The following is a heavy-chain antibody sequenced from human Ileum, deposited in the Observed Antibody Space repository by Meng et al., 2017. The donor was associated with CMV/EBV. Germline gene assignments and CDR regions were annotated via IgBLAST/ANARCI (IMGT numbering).Heavy chain of an antibody. CDR1: GFTFSDYQ. D-gene: IGHD2-15*01. Sequence: QVQLVESGGTLVKPGGSLRLACAASGFTFSDYQINWIRQAPGKGLEWISYISDSGIYTKYTDSVKGRFTISRDNDKDSVYLQMDSLRDEDTAVYFCAREGGPKRFDSWGQGTLVTVSS. CDR2: ISDSGIYT. J-gene: IGHJ4*02. CDR3: AREGGPKRFDS. V-gene: IGHV3-11*06.